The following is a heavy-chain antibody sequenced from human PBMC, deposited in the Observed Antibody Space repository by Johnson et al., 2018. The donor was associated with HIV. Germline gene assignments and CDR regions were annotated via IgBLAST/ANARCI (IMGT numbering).Heavy chain of an antibody. J-gene: IGHJ3*02. V-gene: IGHV3-11*01. D-gene: IGHD2-2*01. CDR2: ISSSGSTM. CDR1: GLTFSDYS. Sequence: QVQLVESGGGLVKPGGSLRLSCAAPGLTFSDYSMTWIRQAPGKGLEWVSYISSSGSTMYYADSVKGRFTISRDNAKNSLYLQMNSLRAEDTAVYYCARNGLIPAAKGVAFDIWGHGTTVTVSS. CDR3: ARNGLIPAAKGVAFDI.